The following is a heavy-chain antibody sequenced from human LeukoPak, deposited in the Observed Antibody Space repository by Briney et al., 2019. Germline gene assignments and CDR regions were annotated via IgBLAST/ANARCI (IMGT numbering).Heavy chain of an antibody. CDR2: IYYSGST. CDR1: GGSISSGSYY. Sequence: SETLSLTCTVSGGSISSGSYYWSWIRQPPGKGLEWIGYIYYSGSTNYNPSLKSRVTISVDTSKNQFSLKLSSVTAADTAVYYCARNDYGATFDYWGQGTLVTVSS. CDR3: ARNDYGATFDY. V-gene: IGHV4-61*01. J-gene: IGHJ4*02. D-gene: IGHD4-17*01.